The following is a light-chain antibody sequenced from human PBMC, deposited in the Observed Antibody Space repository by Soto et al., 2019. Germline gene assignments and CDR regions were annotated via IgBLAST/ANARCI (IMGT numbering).Light chain of an antibody. CDR1: QGISTY. V-gene: IGKV1-39*01. CDR2: AAS. CDR3: QQAYITPYT. Sequence: DLQVTQSPVSLSASVGDRVTITCRTRQGISTYLNWYQQKAGDAPRLLISAASDLQKGVPSRFSGSGSGADFTLTISSLRPEDFATYYCQQAYITPYTFGQGAKLEI. J-gene: IGKJ2*01.